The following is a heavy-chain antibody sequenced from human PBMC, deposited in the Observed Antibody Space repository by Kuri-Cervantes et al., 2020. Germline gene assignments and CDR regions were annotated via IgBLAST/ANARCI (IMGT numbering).Heavy chain of an antibody. V-gene: IGHV4-39*01. CDR1: GGSISSSSYY. CDR3: ARHRPKYQLLLFDY. Sequence: SQTLSLTCAVSGGSISSSSYYWGWIRQPPGKGLEWIGSIYYSGSTYYNPSLKSRVTISVDTSKNQFSPKLSSVTAADTAVYYCARHRPKYQLLLFDYWGQGTLVTVSS. CDR2: IYYSGST. D-gene: IGHD2-2*01. J-gene: IGHJ4*02.